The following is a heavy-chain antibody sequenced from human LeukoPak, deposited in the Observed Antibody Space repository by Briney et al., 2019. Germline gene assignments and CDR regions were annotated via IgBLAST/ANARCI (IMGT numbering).Heavy chain of an antibody. CDR2: INPSGGST. V-gene: IGHV1-46*01. Sequence: GASVKVSCKASGYTFTSYYMHWVRQAPGQGLEWMGIINPSGGSTSYAQKFQGRVTMTRDTSTSTVYMELSSLRSEDTAVYYCASPGMVRGALAEWGQGTLVTVSS. J-gene: IGHJ4*02. CDR3: ASPGMVRGALAE. D-gene: IGHD3-10*01. CDR1: GYTFTSYY.